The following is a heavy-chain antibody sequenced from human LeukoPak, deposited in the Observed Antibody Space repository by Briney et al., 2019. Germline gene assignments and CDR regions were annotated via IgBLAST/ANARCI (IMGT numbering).Heavy chain of an antibody. CDR3: ARVDRYSYYYDSSGYYSDAFDI. V-gene: IGHV4-34*01. CDR2: INHSGST. Sequence: SETLSLTCAVYGGSFSGYYWSWIRQPPGEGLEWIGEINHSGSTNYNPSLKSRVTISVDTSKNQFSLKLSSVTAADTAVYHCARVDRYSYYYDSSGYYSDAFDIWGQGTMVTVSS. J-gene: IGHJ3*02. CDR1: GGSFSGYY. D-gene: IGHD3-22*01.